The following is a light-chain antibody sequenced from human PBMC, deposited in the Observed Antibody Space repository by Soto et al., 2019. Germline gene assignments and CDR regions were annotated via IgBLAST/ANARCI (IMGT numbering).Light chain of an antibody. Sequence: QSVLTQPPSASGTPGQRVTISCSGSSSNIGSNPVSWYQQLPGTAPKSLXYXXXXXXXXVXDRISGSRSGTSASLAISGLXXXXXXXXXXAAWDDSLRGRVFGGGTKLTVL. CDR3: AAWDDSLRGRV. V-gene: IGLV1-44*01. CDR1: SSNIGSNP. J-gene: IGLJ2*01. CDR2: XXX.